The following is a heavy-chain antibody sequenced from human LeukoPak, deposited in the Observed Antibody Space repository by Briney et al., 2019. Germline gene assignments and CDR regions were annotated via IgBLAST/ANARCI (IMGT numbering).Heavy chain of an antibody. Sequence: ASVKVSCKVSGCTLTELSMHWVRQAPGKGLEWMGGFDPEDGETIYAQKFQGRVTMTEGTSTDTAYMELSSLRSEDTAVYYCATVLEGGADYYFDYWGQGTLVTVSS. V-gene: IGHV1-24*01. D-gene: IGHD1-26*01. CDR1: GCTLTELS. CDR2: FDPEDGET. CDR3: ATVLEGGADYYFDY. J-gene: IGHJ4*02.